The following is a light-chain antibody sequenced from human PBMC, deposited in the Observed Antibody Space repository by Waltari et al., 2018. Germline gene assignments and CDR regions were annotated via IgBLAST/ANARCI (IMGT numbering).Light chain of an antibody. Sequence: EIVMTQSPATLSVSPGERATLSCRASQSVSSYFAWYQQKPGQAPRLLIYGASTRATVIPARFSGSGSGTEFTLTISSLQSEDFAVYYCQQYNNWPPWTFGQGTKVEIK. CDR3: QQYNNWPPWT. CDR1: QSVSSY. CDR2: GAS. J-gene: IGKJ1*01. V-gene: IGKV3-15*01.